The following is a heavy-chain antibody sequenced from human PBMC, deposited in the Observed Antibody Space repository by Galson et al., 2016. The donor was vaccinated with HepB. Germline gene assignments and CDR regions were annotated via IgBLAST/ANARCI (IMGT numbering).Heavy chain of an antibody. D-gene: IGHD6-19*01. CDR3: ATYSSGWFRYYYVMDV. V-gene: IGHV4-59*02. Sequence: ETLSLTCTVPGGSVSTYYWSWTRQPPGKGLEWIGSIFYTGNTNYNPSLKSRVTISVDKSKNQFSLKLSSVTAADTAVYYCATYSSGWFRYYYVMDVWGQGTTVTVSS. J-gene: IGHJ6*02. CDR1: GGSVSTYY. CDR2: IFYTGNT.